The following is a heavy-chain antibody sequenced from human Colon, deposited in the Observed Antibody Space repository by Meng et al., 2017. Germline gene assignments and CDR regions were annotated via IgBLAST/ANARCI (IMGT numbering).Heavy chain of an antibody. V-gene: IGHV6-1*01. CDR1: GDSVSSNRAL. D-gene: IGHD3-10*01. J-gene: IGHJ4*02. CDR3: TTWYGEY. CDR2: TYYRSEWQN. Sequence: QVQLQQPGPGLVKPSQTLSLTCAISGDSVSSNRALWHWVRQSPSRGLEWLGQTYYRSEWQNHYGVSVKSRITINADTSRNHFSLHLNSVTPEDTAVYYCTTWYGEYWGQGTLVTASS.